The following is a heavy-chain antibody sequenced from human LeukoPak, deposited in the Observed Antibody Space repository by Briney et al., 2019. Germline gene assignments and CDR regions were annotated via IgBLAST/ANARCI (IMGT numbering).Heavy chain of an antibody. CDR1: GFTFSSYF. D-gene: IGHD3-22*01. Sequence: PGGSLRLSCAASGFTFSSYFMTWVRRAPGKGLEWVSGISGSGADTLYADSVRGQFTISRDNSKNTLYLQMNSLRAEDTAVYYCAKVPPHDDSGYSNPCWGHGTLVTVSS. J-gene: IGHJ4*01. CDR3: AKVPPHDDSGYSNPC. V-gene: IGHV3-23*01. CDR2: ISGSGADT.